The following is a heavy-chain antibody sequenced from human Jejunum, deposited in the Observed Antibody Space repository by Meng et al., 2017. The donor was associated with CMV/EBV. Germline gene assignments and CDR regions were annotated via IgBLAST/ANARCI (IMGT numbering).Heavy chain of an antibody. CDR2: INPGGGST. CDR3: ARVTYTSSWSEAGFEY. V-gene: IGHV1-46*01. D-gene: IGHD6-13*01. J-gene: IGHJ4*02. Sequence: YSFTNYYIHWVRQAPGQEPEWMGIINPGGGSTSYAQKFQGRITVTRDTSTSTVYMELSSLKSDDTAVYYCARVTYTSSWSEAGFEYWGQGTLVTVSS. CDR1: YSFTNYY.